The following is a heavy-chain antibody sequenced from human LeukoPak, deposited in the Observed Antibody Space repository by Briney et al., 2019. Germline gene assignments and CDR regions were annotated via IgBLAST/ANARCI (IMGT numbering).Heavy chain of an antibody. CDR3: AREAQVLYQLQQGFAY. V-gene: IGHV1-69*13. Sequence: GASVKVSCKASGYTFTGYYMHWVRQAPGQGLEWMGGIIPIFGTANYAQKFQGRVTITADESTSTAYMELSSLRSEDTAVYYCAREAQVLYQLQQGFAYWGQGTLVTVSS. CDR2: IIPIFGTA. D-gene: IGHD2-2*01. J-gene: IGHJ4*02. CDR1: GYTFTGYY.